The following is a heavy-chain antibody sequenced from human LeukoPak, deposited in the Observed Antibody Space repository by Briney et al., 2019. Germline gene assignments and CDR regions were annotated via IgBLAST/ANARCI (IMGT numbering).Heavy chain of an antibody. J-gene: IGHJ4*02. Sequence: GGSPRPSCAASGFTFSTYGMHWIRQAPGKGLEWVAVISHDGNLKYYADSVKGRFTISRDNSQNTLYLQMNSLGPEDTAMYYCSLGMGSTWYGNNFDYWGQGALVTVSS. CDR1: GFTFSTYG. V-gene: IGHV3-30*03. D-gene: IGHD6-13*01. CDR2: ISHDGNLK. CDR3: SLGMGSTWYGNNFDY.